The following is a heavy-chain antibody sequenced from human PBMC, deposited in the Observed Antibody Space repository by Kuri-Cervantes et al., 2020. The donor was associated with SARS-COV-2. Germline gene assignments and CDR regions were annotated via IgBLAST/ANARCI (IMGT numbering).Heavy chain of an antibody. Sequence: GSLRLSCTVSGGSISSGGYYWSWIRQPPGKGLEWIGSIYYSGSTYYNPSLKSRVTISVDTSKNQFSLKLSSVTAADTAVYYCASFGGGGSDGGFDPWGQGTLVTVSS. V-gene: IGHV4-39*01. D-gene: IGHD3-16*01. J-gene: IGHJ5*02. CDR3: ASFGGGGSDGGFDP. CDR2: IYYSGST. CDR1: GGSISSGGYY.